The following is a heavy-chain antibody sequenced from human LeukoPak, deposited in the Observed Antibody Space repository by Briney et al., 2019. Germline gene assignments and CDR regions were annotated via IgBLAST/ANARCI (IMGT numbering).Heavy chain of an antibody. V-gene: IGHV4-39*07. CDR1: GGSISSSSYY. J-gene: IGHJ4*02. Sequence: LETLSLTCTVSGGSISSSSYYWGWIRQPPGKGLEWIGSIYYSGSTYYNPSLKSRVTISVDTSKNQFSLKLSSVTAADTAVYYCARDNRALDYFDYWGQGTLVTVSS. D-gene: IGHD2/OR15-2a*01. CDR3: ARDNRALDYFDY. CDR2: IYYSGST.